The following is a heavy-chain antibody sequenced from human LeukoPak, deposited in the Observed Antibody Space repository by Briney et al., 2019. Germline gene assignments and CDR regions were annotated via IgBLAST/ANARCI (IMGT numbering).Heavy chain of an antibody. CDR2: IYYSGST. D-gene: IGHD3-16*01. J-gene: IGHJ2*01. CDR3: ARQGFMITFAFDL. Sequence: XETLSXTXTVSGGSISSYYWSWIRQPPGKGLEWIGYIYYSGSTNYNPSLKSRVTISVDTSKNQFSLKLSSVTAADTAVYYCARQGFMITFAFDLWGRGTLVTVSS. CDR1: GGSISSYY. V-gene: IGHV4-59*08.